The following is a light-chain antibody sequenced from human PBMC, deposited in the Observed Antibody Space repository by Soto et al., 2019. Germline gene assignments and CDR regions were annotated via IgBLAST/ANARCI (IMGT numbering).Light chain of an antibody. CDR2: LGS. J-gene: IGKJ2*01. Sequence: DIVMTQSPLSLPVTPGEPASISCRSSQSLLHSNGYNYLDWYLQKPGQSPQLVIYLGSNRASGAPDRFSGSGSGTDFTLKISRVEAEDVGVYYGMQALQTPLYTFGQGTKLEIK. CDR3: MQALQTPLYT. CDR1: QSLLHSNGYNY. V-gene: IGKV2-28*01.